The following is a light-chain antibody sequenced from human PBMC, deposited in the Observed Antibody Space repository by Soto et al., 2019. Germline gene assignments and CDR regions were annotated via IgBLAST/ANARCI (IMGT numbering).Light chain of an antibody. CDR2: WAS. J-gene: IGKJ1*01. V-gene: IGKV4-1*01. CDR3: QQYYSLPWT. Sequence: DIVMTQTPDSLAVSLGERATINCKSSQSVLYNSKNDSYLTWYQQKPGQSPKVPIYWASTRESGVPDRFSGSGSGTDFTLTISNLQAEDVAVYYCQQYYSLPWTFGQGTKV. CDR1: QSVLYNSKNDSY.